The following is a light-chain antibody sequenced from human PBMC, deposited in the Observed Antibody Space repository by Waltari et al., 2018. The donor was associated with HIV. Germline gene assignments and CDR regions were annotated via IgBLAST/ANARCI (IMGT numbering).Light chain of an antibody. Sequence: DIQKTQSPSSLSASVGDRVTITCRASQSISSYLNWYQQKPGKAPKLLIYAASSLQSGVPSRFSGSGSGTDFTLTISSLQPEDFATYYCQQSYSPPPITFGQGTRLEIK. J-gene: IGKJ5*01. CDR2: AAS. V-gene: IGKV1-39*01. CDR3: QQSYSPPPIT. CDR1: QSISSY.